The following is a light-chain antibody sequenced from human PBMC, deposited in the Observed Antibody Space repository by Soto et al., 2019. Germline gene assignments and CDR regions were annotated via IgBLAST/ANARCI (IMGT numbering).Light chain of an antibody. CDR3: QQYGSSGT. V-gene: IGKV3-20*01. CDR2: GAS. Sequence: EIVMTQSPATLSVSPGERATLSCRASRSVNNNYLAWYQQKPGQAPRLLIFGASSRATGIPDRFIGSGSGTDFTLTISRLEPEDFAVYYCQQYGSSGTFGQGTKVDIK. J-gene: IGKJ1*01. CDR1: RSVNNNY.